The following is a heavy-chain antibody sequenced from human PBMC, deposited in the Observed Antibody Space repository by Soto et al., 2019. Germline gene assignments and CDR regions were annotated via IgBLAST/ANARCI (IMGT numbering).Heavy chain of an antibody. V-gene: IGHV2-70*01. CDR3: ARSRIGGEYYYGSGSPYPRYGMDV. Sequence: SGPTLVNPTQTLTLTCTFSGFSLSTSGMCVSWIRQPPGKALEWLALIDWDDDKYYSTSLKTRLTISKDTSKNQVVLTMTNMDPVDTATYYCARSRIGGEYYYGSGSPYPRYGMDVWGQGTTVTVSS. CDR1: GFSLSTSGMC. D-gene: IGHD3-10*01. J-gene: IGHJ6*02. CDR2: IDWDDDK.